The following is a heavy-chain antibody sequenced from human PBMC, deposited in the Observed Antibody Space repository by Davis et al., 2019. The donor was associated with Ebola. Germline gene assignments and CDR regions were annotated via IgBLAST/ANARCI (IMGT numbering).Heavy chain of an antibody. D-gene: IGHD1-26*01. CDR1: GFTFSGSA. CDR3: AKSVKWELLRIYFDY. J-gene: IGHJ4*02. V-gene: IGHV3-73*01. CDR2: IRSKANSYAT. Sequence: GGSLRLSCAASGFTFSGSAMHWVRQASGKGLEWVGRIRSKANSYATAYAASVKGRFTISRDDSKNTAYLQMNSLKTEDTAVYYCAKSVKWELLRIYFDYWGQGTLVTVSS.